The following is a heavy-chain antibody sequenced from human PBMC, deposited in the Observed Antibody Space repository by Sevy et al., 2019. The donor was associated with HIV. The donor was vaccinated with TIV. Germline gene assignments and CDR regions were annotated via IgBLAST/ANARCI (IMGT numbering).Heavy chain of an antibody. V-gene: IGHV4-61*01. D-gene: IGHD3-9*01. J-gene: IGHJ6*02. CDR3: ARGPTYYDILTGHDFYGMDV. CDR1: GGSVSSGSYY. CDR2: IYYSGST. Sequence: LETLSLTCTVSGGSVSSGSYYWSWIRQPPGKGLEWIGYIYYSGSTNYNPSLKSRVTISVDTSKNQFSLKLSSVTAADTAVYYCARGPTYYDILTGHDFYGMDVWGQGTTVTVSS.